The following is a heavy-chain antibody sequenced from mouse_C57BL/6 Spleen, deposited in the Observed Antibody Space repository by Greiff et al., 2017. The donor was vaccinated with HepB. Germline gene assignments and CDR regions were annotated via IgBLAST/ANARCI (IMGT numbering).Heavy chain of an antibody. CDR3: TTYYYGSSGFAY. CDR1: GFNIKDDY. D-gene: IGHD1-1*01. J-gene: IGHJ3*01. Sequence: EVQLQQSGAELVRPGASVKLSCTASGFNIKDDYMHWVKQRPEQGLAWIGWIDPENGDTEYASKFQGKATITAATSSTTAYLQLSSLTSEDTAVYYCTTYYYGSSGFAYWGQGTLVTVSA. CDR2: IDPENGDT. V-gene: IGHV14-4*01.